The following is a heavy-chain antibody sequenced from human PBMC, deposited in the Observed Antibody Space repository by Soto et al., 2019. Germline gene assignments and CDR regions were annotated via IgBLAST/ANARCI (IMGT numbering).Heavy chain of an antibody. V-gene: IGHV1-18*01. CDR1: GYTFTSYG. J-gene: IGHJ5*02. CDR2: ISAYNGNT. Sequence: GASVKVSCKASGYTFTSYGISWVRQAPGQGLEWMGWISAYNGNTNYAQKFQGRVTMTTDTSTSTVYMDLRSLRPDDTAVSYCARGGGAHYRFDPWGQGTLVTVSS. D-gene: IGHD1-26*01. CDR3: ARGGGAHYRFDP.